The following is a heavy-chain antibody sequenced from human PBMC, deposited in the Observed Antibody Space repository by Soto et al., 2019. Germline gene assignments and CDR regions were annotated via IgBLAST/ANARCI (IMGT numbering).Heavy chain of an antibody. CDR3: ASGTSAKYYYDSSGYPPYAFDI. CDR1: GGSISSSNW. J-gene: IGHJ3*02. V-gene: IGHV4-4*02. D-gene: IGHD3-22*01. Sequence: QVQLQESGPGLVKPSGTLSLTCAVSGGSISSSNWWSWVRQPPGKGLEWIGEIYHSGSTNYNPSLKSRVTISVDKSKNQFSLKLSSVTAADTAVYYCASGTSAKYYYDSSGYPPYAFDIWGQGTMVTVSS. CDR2: IYHSGST.